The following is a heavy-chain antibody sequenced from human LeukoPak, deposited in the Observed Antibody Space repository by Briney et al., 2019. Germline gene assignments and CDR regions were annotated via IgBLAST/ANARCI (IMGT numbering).Heavy chain of an antibody. D-gene: IGHD6-6*01. Sequence: SETLSLTCTVSGGSISSGSYYWSWIRQPAGKGLEWIGRIYTSGSTNYNPSLKSRVTISVDTSKNQFSLKLSSVTAADTAVYYCARDDSSSSMFDYWGQGTLATVSS. CDR3: ARDDSSSSMFDY. V-gene: IGHV4-61*02. CDR2: IYTSGST. CDR1: GGSISSGSYY. J-gene: IGHJ4*02.